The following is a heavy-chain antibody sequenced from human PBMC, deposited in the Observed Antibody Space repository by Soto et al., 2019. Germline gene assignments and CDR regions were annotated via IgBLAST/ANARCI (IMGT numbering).Heavy chain of an antibody. CDR1: GDSISSSGYY. CDR3: ARPTSYGRHDAFDM. Sequence: QLQLQESGPGLVKPSETLSLTCTVSGDSISSSGYYWGWIRQPPGKGLEWIGSVSYGGGTYYNTSLKSRVTIFVDTSKNQFSLKLDSVTAADTAVYYCARPTSYGRHDAFDMWGQGTMVTVSS. J-gene: IGHJ3*02. V-gene: IGHV4-39*01. CDR2: VSYGGGT. D-gene: IGHD3-10*01.